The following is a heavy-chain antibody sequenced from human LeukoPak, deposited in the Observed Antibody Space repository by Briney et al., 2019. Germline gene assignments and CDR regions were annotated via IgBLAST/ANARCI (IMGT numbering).Heavy chain of an antibody. CDR2: ISGYNGNT. D-gene: IGHD7-27*01. V-gene: IGHV1-18*01. CDR1: GYTFTSYG. J-gene: IGHJ4*02. Sequence: GASVRVSCKASGYTFTSYGISWVRQAPGQGLEGMGWISGYNGNTNYAQQKLQGRVTMTTNTSTSTAYMELRSLSSDDTAVYYCARDKGDWGGDYWGQGTLVTVSS. CDR3: ARDKGDWGGDY.